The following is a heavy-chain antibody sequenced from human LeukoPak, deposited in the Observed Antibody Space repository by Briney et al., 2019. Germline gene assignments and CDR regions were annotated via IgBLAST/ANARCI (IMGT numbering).Heavy chain of an antibody. CDR2: INDDETST. V-gene: IGHV3-74*01. Sequence: GGSLRLSCAASGFSFSSSWMHWVRQVPGKGLEWVSRINDDETSTTYAESVKGRFTISRDNAKNTLFLQMDSLRAEDTAVYYCATTGSGSYYDYWGQGTLVTVSS. D-gene: IGHD1-26*01. CDR3: ATTGSGSYYDY. J-gene: IGHJ4*02. CDR1: GFSFSSSW.